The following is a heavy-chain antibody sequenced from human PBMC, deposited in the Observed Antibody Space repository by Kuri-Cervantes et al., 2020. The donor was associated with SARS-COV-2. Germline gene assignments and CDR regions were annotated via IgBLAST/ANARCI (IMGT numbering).Heavy chain of an antibody. CDR2: IRSKAYGGTT. V-gene: IGHV3-49*04. D-gene: IGHD6-19*01. CDR3: TTDRSSGWPFDY. J-gene: IGHJ4*02. CDR1: GFTFGDYA. Sequence: GGSLRLSCTASGFTFGDYAMSWVRQAPGKGLEWVGVIRSKAYGGTTEYAASVKGRFTISRDDSKSIAYLQMNSLKTEDTAVYYCTTDRSSGWPFDYWGQGTLVTVSS.